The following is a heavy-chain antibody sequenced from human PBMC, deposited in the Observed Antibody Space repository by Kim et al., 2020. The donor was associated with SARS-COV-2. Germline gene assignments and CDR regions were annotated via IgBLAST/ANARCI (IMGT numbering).Heavy chain of an antibody. J-gene: IGHJ3*02. D-gene: IGHD4-17*01. CDR3: AASGTTVVTPAFDI. CDR2: INHSGST. V-gene: IGHV4-34*01. Sequence: SETLSLTCAVYGGSFSGYYWSWIRQPPGKGLEWIGEINHSGSTNYNPSLKGRVTISVDTSKNQFSLKLSSVTAADTAVYYCAASGTTVVTPAFDIWGQGT. CDR1: GGSFSGYY.